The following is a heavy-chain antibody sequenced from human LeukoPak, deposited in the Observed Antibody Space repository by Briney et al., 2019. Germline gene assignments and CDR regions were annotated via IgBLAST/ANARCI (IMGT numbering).Heavy chain of an antibody. CDR3: ARYGMPKSNWLDP. Sequence: GESLKISCKGSGYSFTSYWIGWVRQMPGKGLEWMGIIYPGDSDTRYSPSFQGHVTISADKSISTAYLQWSSLKASDTAMYYCARYGMPKSNWLDPWGQGTLVIVSS. CDR2: IYPGDSDT. CDR1: GYSFTSYW. D-gene: IGHD2-2*01. V-gene: IGHV5-51*01. J-gene: IGHJ5*02.